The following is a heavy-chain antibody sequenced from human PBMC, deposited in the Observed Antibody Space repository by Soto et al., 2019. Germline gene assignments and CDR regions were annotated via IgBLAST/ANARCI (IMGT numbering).Heavy chain of an antibody. CDR1: GGSISSGGYY. J-gene: IGHJ4*02. Sequence: PSETLSLTCTVSGGSISSGGYYWSWIRQHPGKGLEWIGYIYYSGSTYYNPSLKSRVTISVDTSKNQFSLKLSSVTAADTAVYYCARLSPYYYDSSGYLTDYWGQGTLVTVSS. V-gene: IGHV4-31*03. D-gene: IGHD3-22*01. CDR2: IYYSGST. CDR3: ARLSPYYYDSSGYLTDY.